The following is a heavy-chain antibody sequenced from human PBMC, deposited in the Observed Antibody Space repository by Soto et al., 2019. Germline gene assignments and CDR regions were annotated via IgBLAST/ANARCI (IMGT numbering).Heavy chain of an antibody. CDR3: ARQSHDYSTGWYYFDY. D-gene: IGHD4-4*01. CDR1: GGSISSRSYY. J-gene: IGHJ4*02. CDR2: IYYSGST. Sequence: PSETLSLTCIVSGGSISSRSYYWGWIRQPPGKGLEWIGSIYYSGSTYYNPSLKSRVTISVDTSKNQFSLKVTSVTAADTAVYYCARQSHDYSTGWYYFDYWGQGTLVTVSS. V-gene: IGHV4-39*01.